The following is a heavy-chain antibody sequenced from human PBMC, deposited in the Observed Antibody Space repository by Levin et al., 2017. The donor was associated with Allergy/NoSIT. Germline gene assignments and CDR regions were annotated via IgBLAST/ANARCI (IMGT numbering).Heavy chain of an antibody. J-gene: IGHJ4*02. Sequence: SQTLSLTCGVHGGSFSGSYWTWIRQSPGKGLEWIGEIIHSGRTNYNPSLESRVSISVDTSKNQFSLRLTSVTAADTAVYYCARGVLVMVYATFDYWGLGTLVTVSS. D-gene: IGHD2-8*01. CDR3: ARGVLVMVYATFDY. V-gene: IGHV4-34*01. CDR1: GGSFSGSY. CDR2: IIHSGRT.